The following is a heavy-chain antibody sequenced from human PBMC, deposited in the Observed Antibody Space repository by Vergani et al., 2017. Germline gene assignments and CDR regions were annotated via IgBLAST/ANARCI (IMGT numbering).Heavy chain of an antibody. CDR3: AKDRPIWEEWLVFGDY. V-gene: IGHV3-23*01. Sequence: EVQLLESGGGLVQPGGSLRLSCAASGFTFSSYAMSWVRQAPGKGLEWVSAISGSGGSTYYADSVKGRFTISRDNSKNTLYLQMNSLRAEDTAVYYCAKDRPIWEEWLVFGDYWGQGTLVTVSS. CDR1: GFTFSSYA. CDR2: ISGSGGST. J-gene: IGHJ4*02. D-gene: IGHD3-3*01.